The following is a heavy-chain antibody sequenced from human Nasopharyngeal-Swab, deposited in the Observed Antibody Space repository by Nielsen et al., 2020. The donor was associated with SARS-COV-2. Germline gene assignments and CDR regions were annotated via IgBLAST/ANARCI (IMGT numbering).Heavy chain of an antibody. D-gene: IGHD6-19*01. CDR2: IYYSGST. CDR3: ARHLSWWLVTSYYFDY. Sequence: ESLKISCTVSGGSISSSSYYWGWIRQPPGKGLEWIGSIYYSGSTYYNPSLKSRVTISVDTSKNQFSLKLSSVTAADTAVYYCARHLSWWLVTSYYFDYWGQGTLVTVSS. CDR1: GGSISSSSYY. J-gene: IGHJ4*02. V-gene: IGHV4-39*01.